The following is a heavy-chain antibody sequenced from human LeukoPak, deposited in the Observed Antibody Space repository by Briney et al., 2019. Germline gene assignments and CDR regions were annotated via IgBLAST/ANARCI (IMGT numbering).Heavy chain of an antibody. CDR2: INWNGGST. Sequence: GGSLRLSCAASGFTFDDYGMSWVRQAPGKGLEWVSGINWNGGSTGYADSVKGRFTISRDNAKNSLYLQMNSLRAEDTALYYCARVKGVVAATFYYYYYMDVWGKGTTVTVSS. J-gene: IGHJ6*03. CDR1: GFTFDDYG. CDR3: ARVKGVVAATFYYYYYMDV. D-gene: IGHD2-15*01. V-gene: IGHV3-20*04.